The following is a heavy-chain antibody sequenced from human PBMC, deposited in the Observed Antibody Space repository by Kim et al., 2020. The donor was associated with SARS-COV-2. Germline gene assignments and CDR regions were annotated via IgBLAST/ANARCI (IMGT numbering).Heavy chain of an antibody. CDR2: NK. J-gene: IGHJ2*01. D-gene: IGHD3-10*01. V-gene: IGHV3-30*01. Sequence: NKYQPDPVRGRFTISRDNSKNTLYLKMNSLGAEDTAVYYCARDGGGYFDLWGRGTLVTVSS. CDR3: ARDGGGYFDL.